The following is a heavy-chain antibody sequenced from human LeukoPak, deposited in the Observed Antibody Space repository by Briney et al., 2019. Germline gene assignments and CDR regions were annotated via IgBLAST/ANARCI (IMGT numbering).Heavy chain of an antibody. V-gene: IGHV3-7*03. CDR2: IKQDGSEK. Sequence: GALRLSCAASGFTFSSYEMNWVRQAPGKGLEWVANIKQDGSEKYYVDSVKGRFTISRDNAKNSLYLQMNSLRAEDTAVYYCARDLANYYGSGSYFDYWGQGTLVTVSS. CDR1: GFTFSSYE. J-gene: IGHJ4*02. D-gene: IGHD3-10*01. CDR3: ARDLANYYGSGSYFDY.